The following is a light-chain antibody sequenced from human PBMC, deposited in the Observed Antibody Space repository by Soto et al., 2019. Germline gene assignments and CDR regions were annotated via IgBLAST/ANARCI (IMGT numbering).Light chain of an antibody. V-gene: IGKV3-15*01. CDR1: QSVSSN. J-gene: IGKJ1*01. Sequence: EIIMTQSPATLSVSPGERASLSCRASQSVSSNLAWYQQKPGQAPRLLIYAASTRATGISTRFSGSGSGTEFTLTLSSLQSEDFAIYYCQQYTEWAPWTFGQGTKVEIK. CDR3: QQYTEWAPWT. CDR2: AAS.